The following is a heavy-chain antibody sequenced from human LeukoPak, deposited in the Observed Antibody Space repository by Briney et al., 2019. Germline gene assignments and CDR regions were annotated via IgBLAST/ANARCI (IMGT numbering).Heavy chain of an antibody. V-gene: IGHV3-7*03. D-gene: IGHD6-19*01. CDR2: IKEDGSSQ. CDR1: GFTFSHSW. Sequence: GGPLRLSCVASGFTFSHSWMTWVRQAPGKGLEWVGHIKEDGSSQNYADSVKGRFTISRDNAKSSLHLQMNGLRAEDTAMYYCVKDSGWFHFDSWGQGILVTVSS. J-gene: IGHJ4*02. CDR3: VKDSGWFHFDS.